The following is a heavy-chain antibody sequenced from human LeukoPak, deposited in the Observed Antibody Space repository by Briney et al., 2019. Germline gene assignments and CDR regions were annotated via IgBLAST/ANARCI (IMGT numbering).Heavy chain of an antibody. J-gene: IGHJ4*02. Sequence: PGRSLRLPCAASGFTFDDYAMHWVRQPPGKGLEWVSGISWNSGRIGYADSVKGRFTISRDNAKSSLYLQMNSLRVEGTALYYCVKEIAAAGTGGVDYWGQGTLVTVSS. CDR3: VKEIAAAGTGGVDY. V-gene: IGHV3-9*01. D-gene: IGHD6-13*01. CDR2: ISWNSGRI. CDR1: GFTFDDYA.